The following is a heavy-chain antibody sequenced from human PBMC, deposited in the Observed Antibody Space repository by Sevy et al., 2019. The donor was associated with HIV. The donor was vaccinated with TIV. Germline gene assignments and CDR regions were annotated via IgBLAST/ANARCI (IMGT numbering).Heavy chain of an antibody. V-gene: IGHV1-18*01. CDR2: ISAYNGNT. J-gene: IGHJ4*02. CDR3: ARDWAPGYYYNAIGVKRDYYFDY. CDR1: DYTFSTQG. D-gene: IGHD3-10*01. Sequence: ASVKVSCKASDYTFSTQGFNWVRQAPGQGLEWMGWISAYNGNTKYAQKFQGRVTMTTDTSTSTAYMELRSLTSDDTAVYYCARDWAPGYYYNAIGVKRDYYFDYWGQGTLVTVSS.